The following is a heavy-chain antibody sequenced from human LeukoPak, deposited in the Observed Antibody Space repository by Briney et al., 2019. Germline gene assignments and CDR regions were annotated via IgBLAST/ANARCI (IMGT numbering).Heavy chain of an antibody. D-gene: IGHD7-27*01. CDR3: VRDINWGLGFDY. CDR1: VYSFSSFR. V-gene: IGHV3-74*01. J-gene: IGHJ4*02. CDR2: FNGDGGSK. Sequence: GGSLRLSCAASVYSFSSFRVRWVRQTPGKGVLWVSRFNGDGGSKTYADSVRGGFTTSRDNAKNTLYLQMNSLRAEDTAVYYCVRDINWGLGFDYWGQGTLVTVSS.